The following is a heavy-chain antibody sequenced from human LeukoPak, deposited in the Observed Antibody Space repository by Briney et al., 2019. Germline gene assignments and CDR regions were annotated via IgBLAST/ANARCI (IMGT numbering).Heavy chain of an antibody. D-gene: IGHD3-22*01. CDR2: ISSSSSYI. V-gene: IGHV3-21*01. CDR1: GFTFSSYS. Sequence: NPGGSLRLSCAASGFTFSSYSMNWVRQAPGKGLEWVSSISSSSSYIYYADSVKGRFTISRDNAKNSLYLQMNSLRAEDTAVYYCARANYYDSSGYSMDVWGKGTTVTVSS. J-gene: IGHJ6*04. CDR3: ARANYYDSSGYSMDV.